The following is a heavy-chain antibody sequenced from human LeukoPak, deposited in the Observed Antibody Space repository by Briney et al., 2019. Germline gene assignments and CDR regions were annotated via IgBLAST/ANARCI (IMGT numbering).Heavy chain of an antibody. D-gene: IGHD3-9*01. J-gene: IGHJ4*02. CDR3: ARDHYDILTGYYTGLDY. CDR1: GFTFRSYE. CDR2: ISSSGSTI. V-gene: IGHV3-48*03. Sequence: GGSLRLSCAASGFTFRSYEMNWVRQAPGKGLEWVSYISSSGSTIYHADSVKGRFTISRDNAKNSLYLQMNSLRAEDTAVYYCARDHYDILTGYYTGLDYWGQGTLVTVSS.